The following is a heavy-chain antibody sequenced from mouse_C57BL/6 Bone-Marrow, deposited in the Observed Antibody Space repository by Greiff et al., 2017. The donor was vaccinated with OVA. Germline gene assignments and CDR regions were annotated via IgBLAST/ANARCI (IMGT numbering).Heavy chain of an antibody. V-gene: IGHV1-39*01. CDR3: AKSIYYYGSSYFFDY. Sequence: VQLQQSGPELVKPGASVKISCKASGYSFTDYNMNWVKQSNGKSLEWIGVINPNYGTTSYNQKFKGKATLTVDTSYSTAYMLLNSLTSEDSAVYYCAKSIYYYGSSYFFDYWGQGTTLTVSS. CDR2: INPNYGTT. CDR1: GYSFTDYN. D-gene: IGHD1-1*01. J-gene: IGHJ2*01.